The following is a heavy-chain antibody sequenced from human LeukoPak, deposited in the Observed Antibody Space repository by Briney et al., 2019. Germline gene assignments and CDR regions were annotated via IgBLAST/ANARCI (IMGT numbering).Heavy chain of an antibody. CDR2: IYYAGSS. D-gene: IGHD6-13*01. V-gene: IGHV4-59*08. J-gene: IGHJ4*02. CDR3: ARHSAYSSSWAS. CDR1: DVSIKNYY. Sequence: SETLSLTCTVSDVSIKNYYWSWIRQPPGKGLEWIANIYYAGSSNYNPSLKSRVSVSIDASKNQLSLKLTSVTAADTAIYYCARHSAYSSSWASWGQGTLVTVSS.